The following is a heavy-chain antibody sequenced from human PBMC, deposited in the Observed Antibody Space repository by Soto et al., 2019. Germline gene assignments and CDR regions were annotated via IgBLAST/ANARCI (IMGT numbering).Heavy chain of an antibody. J-gene: IGHJ4*02. V-gene: IGHV4-30-4*01. Sequence: QVRLQESGPGLVKSSQTLSLTCSVSGGAINSDYYYWGWVRQPPGKGLEWIGYMYSSGSTYSNPSVNGPVAMSVDTSRTHYSLSLTSVTAADAAVYFCVRGTDCAGVDACHRYFDSWGQGIPVTVSS. CDR2: MYSSGST. D-gene: IGHD2-21*01. CDR1: GGAINSDYYY. CDR3: VRGTDCAGVDACHRYFDS.